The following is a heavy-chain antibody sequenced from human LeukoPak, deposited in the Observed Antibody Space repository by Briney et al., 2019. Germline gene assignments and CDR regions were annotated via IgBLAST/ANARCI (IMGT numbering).Heavy chain of an antibody. J-gene: IGHJ3*01. CDR2: ISSSGTTI. Sequence: PGESLRLSCAASGFTFGDYYMTWIRQAPGQGLEWVSYISSSGTTIYYADPVKGRFTISRDNAKNSLYLQMDSLRAEDTAVYFCARGVTMVVSSRAFDLWGQGTLVTVSS. V-gene: IGHV3-11*04. D-gene: IGHD4/OR15-4a*01. CDR1: GFTFGDYY. CDR3: ARGVTMVVSSRAFDL.